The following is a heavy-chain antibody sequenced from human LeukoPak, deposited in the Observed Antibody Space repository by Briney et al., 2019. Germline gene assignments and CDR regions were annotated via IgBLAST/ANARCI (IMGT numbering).Heavy chain of an antibody. D-gene: IGHD4-17*01. CDR2: IYYSGST. J-gene: IGHJ4*02. V-gene: IGHV4-39*01. Sequence: SETLSLTCTVSGGSISSRNYYWGWIRQPPGKGLEWIGSIYYSGSTYYNPSLKSRVTISVDTSKNQFCLKLSSVTAADTAVYYCASPGAVTQTPAGLFDYWGQGTLVTVSS. CDR1: GGSISSRNYY. CDR3: ASPGAVTQTPAGLFDY.